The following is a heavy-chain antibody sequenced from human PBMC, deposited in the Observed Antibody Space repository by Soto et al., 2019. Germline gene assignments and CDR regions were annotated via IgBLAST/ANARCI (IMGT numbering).Heavy chain of an antibody. CDR1: GFTFSSYG. J-gene: IGHJ4*02. D-gene: IGHD6-6*01. Sequence: SLRLSCAASGFTFSSYGMHWVRQAPGKGLEWVAVISYDGSNKYYADSVKGRFTISRDNSKNTLYLQMNSLRAEDTAVYYCAKDHRSSSIDYWGQGTLVTVSS. CDR2: ISYDGSNK. V-gene: IGHV3-30*18. CDR3: AKDHRSSSIDY.